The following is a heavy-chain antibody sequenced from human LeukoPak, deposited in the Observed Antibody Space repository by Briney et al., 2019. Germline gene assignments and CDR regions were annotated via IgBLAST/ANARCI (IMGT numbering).Heavy chain of an antibody. CDR1: GFTFSSYA. Sequence: GGSLRLSCAASGFTFSSYAMSWVRQAPGKGLEWVSGITGGGGSTYYADSVKGRFTISRDNSKNTLYLQMNSLRAEDTAVYYCARDYPAFDIWGQGTMVTVSS. V-gene: IGHV3-23*01. CDR2: ITGGGGST. CDR3: ARDYPAFDI. J-gene: IGHJ3*02.